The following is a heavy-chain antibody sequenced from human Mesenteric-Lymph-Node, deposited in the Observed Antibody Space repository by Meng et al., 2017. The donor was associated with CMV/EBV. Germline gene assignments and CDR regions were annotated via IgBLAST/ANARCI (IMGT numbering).Heavy chain of an antibody. CDR1: GFTFSRFG. V-gene: IGHV3-30*18. Sequence: GESLKISCAASGFTFSRFGIHWVRQAPGSGLEWVAVTSYDGRSKYYADSVKGRFTISRDNSNNTVSLQMNNLRAEDTAVYYCAKPYSSSSRAGDYWGQGTLVTVSS. CDR3: AKPYSSSSRAGDY. D-gene: IGHD6-6*01. J-gene: IGHJ4*02. CDR2: TSYDGRSK.